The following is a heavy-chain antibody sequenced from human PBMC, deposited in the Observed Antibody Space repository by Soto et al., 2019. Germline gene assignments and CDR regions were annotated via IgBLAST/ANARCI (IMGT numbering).Heavy chain of an antibody. J-gene: IGHJ6*02. CDR2: ISWSSGGI. CDR3: ARDIGSAAADTYYYYGLDV. Sequence: GGSLRLSCAASGFIFDDHAMHWVRQAPGKGLEWVSGISWSSGGIGYADSVKGRFTISRDNAKNSLYLQMSSLRPEDTALYYCARDIGSAAADTYYYYGLDVWGQGTTITVSS. CDR1: GFIFDDHA. V-gene: IGHV3-9*01. D-gene: IGHD6-13*01.